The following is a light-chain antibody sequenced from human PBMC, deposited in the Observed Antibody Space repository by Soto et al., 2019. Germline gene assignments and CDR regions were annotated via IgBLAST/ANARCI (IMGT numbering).Light chain of an antibody. V-gene: IGKV3-15*01. CDR3: QQYNTWPRT. CDR2: GAS. Sequence: EIVMTQSPATLSVSPGERATLSCRASQSVSSNLAWYQQKPGQAPRLLIYGASTRATGIPARFSGSGSGTEFTLTISSLQSEDFVVYYCQQYNTWPRTFGQGTKVEIK. CDR1: QSVSSN. J-gene: IGKJ1*01.